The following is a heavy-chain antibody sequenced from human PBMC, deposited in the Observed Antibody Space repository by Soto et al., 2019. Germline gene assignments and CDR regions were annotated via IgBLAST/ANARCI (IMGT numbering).Heavy chain of an antibody. CDR1: GFTFSSYG. D-gene: IGHD6-19*01. J-gene: IGHJ3*02. V-gene: IGHV3-30*18. CDR3: AKDLSLVASSGWPYAFDI. Sequence: GGSLRLSCAASGFTFSSYGMHWVRQAPGKGLEWVAVISYDGSNKYYADSVKGRFTISRDNSKNTLYRQMNSLRAEDTAVYYCAKDLSLVASSGWPYAFDIWGQGTMVTVSS. CDR2: ISYDGSNK.